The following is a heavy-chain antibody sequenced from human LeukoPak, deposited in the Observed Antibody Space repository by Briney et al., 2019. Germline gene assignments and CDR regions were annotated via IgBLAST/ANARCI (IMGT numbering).Heavy chain of an antibody. CDR2: ISYTGTYI. CDR3: VRDRGTYRPIDY. Sequence: ETLSLTCTVSGDSVSSNIYYWAWIRQPPGKGLEWVSSISYTGTYIYYADSVKGRFTISRDNAQNSLYLQMNSLRAEDTAIYYCVRDRGTYRPIDYWGQGTLVTVSS. V-gene: IGHV3-21*04. D-gene: IGHD1-26*01. J-gene: IGHJ4*02. CDR1: GDSVSSNI.